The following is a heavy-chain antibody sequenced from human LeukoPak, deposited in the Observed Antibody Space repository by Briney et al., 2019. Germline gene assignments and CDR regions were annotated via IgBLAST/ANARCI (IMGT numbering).Heavy chain of an antibody. D-gene: IGHD2-15*01. J-gene: IGHJ4*02. CDR1: GGSISSYY. V-gene: IGHV4-39*07. CDR3: ARGYCSGGSCYPYI. CDR2: IYYSGST. Sequence: PSETLSLTCTVSGGSISSYYWGWIRQPPGKGLEWIGSIYYSGSTYYNPSLKSRVTISVDTSKNQFSLKLSSVTAADTAVYYCARGYCSGGSCYPYIWGQGTLVTVSS.